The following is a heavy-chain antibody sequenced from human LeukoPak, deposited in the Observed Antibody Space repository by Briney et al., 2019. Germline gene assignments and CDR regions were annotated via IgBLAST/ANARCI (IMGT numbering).Heavy chain of an antibody. CDR1: GYTFTSYG. CDR3: ARVCPAAMNGFDP. V-gene: IGHV1-69*13. D-gene: IGHD6-25*01. J-gene: IGHJ5*02. CDR2: IIPIFGTA. Sequence: SVKVSCKASGYTFTSYGISWVRQAPGQGLEWMGGIIPIFGTANYAQKFQGRVTITADESTSTAYMELSSLRSEDTAVYYCARVCPAAMNGFDPWGQGTLVTVSS.